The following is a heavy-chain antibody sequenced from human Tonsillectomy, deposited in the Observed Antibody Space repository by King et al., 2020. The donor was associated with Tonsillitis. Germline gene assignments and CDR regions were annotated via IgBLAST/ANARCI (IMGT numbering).Heavy chain of an antibody. CDR2: IRQDGSDG. Sequence: VQLVESGGGLVRPGGSLRLSCAASGFTFDNYWMSWVRQAPGKGLEWVANIRQDGSDGFYVDSVKGRFTISRDNAKNSLSLLMNSLRVEDTAVYYCATFWGGYFDYWGQGILVTVSS. CDR3: ATFWGGYFDY. D-gene: IGHD3-3*01. V-gene: IGHV3-7*01. CDR1: GFTFDNYW. J-gene: IGHJ4*02.